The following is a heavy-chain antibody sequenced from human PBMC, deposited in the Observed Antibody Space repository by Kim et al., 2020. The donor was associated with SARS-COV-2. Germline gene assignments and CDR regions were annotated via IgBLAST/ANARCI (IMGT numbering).Heavy chain of an antibody. CDR3: ARGAAGAMDV. D-gene: IGHD6-13*01. CDR1: GFTFSSFS. V-gene: IGHV3-74*01. J-gene: IGHJ6*02. CDR2: INSDGSRA. Sequence: GGSLRLSCAASGFTFSSFSMHWVRQAPGKGLVWVSRINSDGSRASYADIVKGRFTISRDNAKNTLYLQMNSLRAEDTAVYYCARGAAGAMDVWGQGTKVTVSS.